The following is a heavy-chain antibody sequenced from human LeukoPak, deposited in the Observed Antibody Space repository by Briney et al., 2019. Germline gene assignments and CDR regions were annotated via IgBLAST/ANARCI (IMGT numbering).Heavy chain of an antibody. J-gene: IGHJ4*02. CDR2: IIPILGIA. CDR3: AIDSTDIVVVPALDY. Sequence: GSSVKVSCKASGGTFSSYTISWVRQAPGQGLELMGRIIPILGIANYAQKFQGRVTITADKSTSTAYMELSSLRSEDTAVYYCAIDSTDIVVVPALDYWGQGTLVTVSS. CDR1: GGTFSSYT. V-gene: IGHV1-69*02. D-gene: IGHD2-2*01.